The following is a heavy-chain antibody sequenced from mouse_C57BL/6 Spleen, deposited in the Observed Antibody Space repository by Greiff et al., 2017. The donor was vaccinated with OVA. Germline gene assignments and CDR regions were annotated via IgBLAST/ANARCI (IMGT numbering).Heavy chain of an antibody. D-gene: IGHD1-1*01. CDR3: AREGITTVVATVDY. V-gene: IGHV1-82*01. CDR2: IYPGDGDT. CDR1: GYAFSSSW. Sequence: QVQLQQSGPELVKPGASVKISCKASGYAFSSSWMNWVKQRPGKGLEWIGRIYPGDGDTNYNGKFKGKATLTADKSSSTAYMQLSSLTSEDSAVYFCAREGITTVVATVDYWGQGTTLTVSS. J-gene: IGHJ2*01.